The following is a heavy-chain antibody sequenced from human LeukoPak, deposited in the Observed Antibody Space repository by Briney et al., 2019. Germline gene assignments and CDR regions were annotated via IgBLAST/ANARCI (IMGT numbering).Heavy chain of an antibody. J-gene: IGHJ4*02. CDR1: GFTFIVYG. CDR3: ATQFGSGTVATESDY. V-gene: IGHV3-30*02. Sequence: GGSLRLSCAASGFTFIVYGLHWVRQAPGMGLEWVSFIRSDGSNKYYTESVKGRFTVAIDNSNNTLYLQMNSLRVEDTAVYYCATQFGSGTVATESDYWGQGSLVTVSS. CDR2: IRSDGSNK. D-gene: IGHD3-10*01.